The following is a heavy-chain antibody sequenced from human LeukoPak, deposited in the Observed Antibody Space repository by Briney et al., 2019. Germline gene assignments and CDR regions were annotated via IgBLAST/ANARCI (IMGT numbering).Heavy chain of an antibody. CDR1: GGSISSGGYS. CDR3: ARADNYYDSSGYYSLWFDP. V-gene: IGHV4-30-2*01. Sequence: SETLSLTCAVSGGSISSGGYSWSWIRQPPGKGLVWIGYIYHSGSTYYNPSLKSRVTISVDRSKNQFSLKLSSVTAADTAVYYCARADNYYDSSGYYSLWFDPWGQGTLVTVSS. J-gene: IGHJ5*02. D-gene: IGHD3-22*01. CDR2: IYHSGST.